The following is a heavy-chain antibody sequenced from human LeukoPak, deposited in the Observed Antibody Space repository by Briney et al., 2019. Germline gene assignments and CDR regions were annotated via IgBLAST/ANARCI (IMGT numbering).Heavy chain of an antibody. CDR1: GGSISSSSYY. Sequence: SETLSLTCTVSGGSISSSSYYWGWIRQPPGKGLEWIGSIYYSGSTYHNPSLKSRVTISVDTSKNQFSLKLSSVTAADTAVYYCARDGDYQFDYWGQGTLVTVSS. CDR3: ARDGDYQFDY. CDR2: IYYSGST. J-gene: IGHJ4*02. V-gene: IGHV4-39*07. D-gene: IGHD4-17*01.